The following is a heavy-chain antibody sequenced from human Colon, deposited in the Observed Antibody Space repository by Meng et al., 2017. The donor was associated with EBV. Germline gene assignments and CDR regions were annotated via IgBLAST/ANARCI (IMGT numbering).Heavy chain of an antibody. D-gene: IGHD7-27*01. CDR3: SRGVDSYKLGNL. CDR2: IHPSGSI. Sequence: QVQLQQWGAGLLKPPETLSLTCVVYGGSLSDYYCSWIRQSPGRGLEWIGEIHPSGSIFYNPSLQSRVTISVDTSKNQFSLNLNSVTAADTAVYFCSRGVDSYKLGNLWGRGTLVTVSS. J-gene: IGHJ2*01. V-gene: IGHV4-34*02. CDR1: GGSLSDYY.